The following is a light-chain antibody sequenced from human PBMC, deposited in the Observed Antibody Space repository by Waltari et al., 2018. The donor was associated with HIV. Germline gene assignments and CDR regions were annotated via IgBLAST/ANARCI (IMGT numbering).Light chain of an antibody. CDR2: EVS. J-gene: IGLJ2*01. Sequence: SWYQQRPGKAPKVNISEVSKRSSGVPNRFSGSTSGNTASLTVSGLQADDEAEYFCSFYGGSNILVFGGGTKLTVL. CDR3: SFYGGSNILV. V-gene: IGLV2-8*01.